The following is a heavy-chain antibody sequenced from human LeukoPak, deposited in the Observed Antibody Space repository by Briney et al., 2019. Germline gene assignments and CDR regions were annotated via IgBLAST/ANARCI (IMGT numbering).Heavy chain of an antibody. D-gene: IGHD1-1*01. J-gene: IGHJ1*01. CDR1: GGTFSSYA. CDR3: ARPPYDHAEYFQH. Sequence: SVKVSCKASGGTFSSYAISWVRQAPGEGLEWMGGIIPIFGTANYAQKFQGRVTITADESTSTAYMELSSLRSEDTAVYYCARPPYDHAEYFQHWGQGTLVTVSS. CDR2: IIPIFGTA. V-gene: IGHV1-69*13.